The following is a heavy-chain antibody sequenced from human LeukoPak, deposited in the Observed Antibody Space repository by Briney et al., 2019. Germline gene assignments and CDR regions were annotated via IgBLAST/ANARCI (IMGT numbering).Heavy chain of an antibody. CDR3: ARVRKWLRFDY. CDR1: GGSFSGYY. J-gene: IGHJ4*02. D-gene: IGHD5-12*01. V-gene: IGHV4-34*01. CDR2: INHSGST. Sequence: SETLSLTCAVYGGSFSGYYWSWLRQPPGKGLEGIGEINHSGSTNYNPSLKSRVTISVDTSKNQFSLKLSSVTAADTAVYSCARVRKWLRFDYWGQGTLVTVSS.